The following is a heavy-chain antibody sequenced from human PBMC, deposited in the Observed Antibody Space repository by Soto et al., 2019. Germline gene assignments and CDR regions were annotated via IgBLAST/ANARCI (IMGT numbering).Heavy chain of an antibody. CDR3: SRDSYGVLTGQKRYFDR. CDR2: ISWDGGST. CDR1: GFSLEDYT. J-gene: IGHJ4*02. D-gene: IGHD3-9*01. V-gene: IGHV3-43*01. Sequence: PAGTLSLSCAASGFSLEDYTMHWVRHTPGKGPEWISLISWDGGSTLYSDSVKGRFIISRDNSNNSLYLQMNSLTTEDTALYFFSRDSYGVLTGQKRYFDRWGQGALVTVSS.